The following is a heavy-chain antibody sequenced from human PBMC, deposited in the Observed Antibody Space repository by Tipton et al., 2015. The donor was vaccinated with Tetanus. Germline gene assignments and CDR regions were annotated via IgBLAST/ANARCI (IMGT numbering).Heavy chain of an antibody. Sequence: GSLRLSCAASGFDFRSDWMTWVRQAPGKGLEWVANIKQDGNEKYHVDSVKGRFTISRDNGKNLLYLQMNSLRVEDTAVYYCARRSLTNYGLDVWGQGTPVTVSS. CDR2: IKQDGNEK. CDR3: ARRSLTNYGLDV. V-gene: IGHV3-7*03. D-gene: IGHD1-1*01. CDR1: GFDFRSDW. J-gene: IGHJ6*02.